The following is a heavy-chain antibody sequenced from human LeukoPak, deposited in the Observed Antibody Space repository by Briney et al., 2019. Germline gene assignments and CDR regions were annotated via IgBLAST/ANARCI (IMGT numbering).Heavy chain of an antibody. Sequence: SETLSLTCTVSGDSITGYYWGWIRQPPGKGLEWIGNIYYTGNTYYNASLKSRVTISVDTSKNQFSLKLSSVTAADTAVYYCARDRGSTMVRGFDPWGQGTLVTVSS. V-gene: IGHV4-38-2*02. CDR2: IYYTGNT. J-gene: IGHJ5*02. CDR3: ARDRGSTMVRGFDP. CDR1: GDSITGYY. D-gene: IGHD3-10*01.